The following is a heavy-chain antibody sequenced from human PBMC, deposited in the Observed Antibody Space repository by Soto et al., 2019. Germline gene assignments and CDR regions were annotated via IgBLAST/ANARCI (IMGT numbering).Heavy chain of an antibody. Sequence: ASVKVSCKASGYTFTSYAMHWVRQAPGQRLEWMGWINAGNGNTKYSQKFQGRVTITRDTSASTTYMELSSLKSEDTAVYYCARDRYCSSTSCHDAFEISGQGTMVTVSS. CDR2: INAGNGNT. V-gene: IGHV1-3*01. CDR3: ARDRYCSSTSCHDAFEI. D-gene: IGHD2-2*01. CDR1: GYTFTSYA. J-gene: IGHJ3*02.